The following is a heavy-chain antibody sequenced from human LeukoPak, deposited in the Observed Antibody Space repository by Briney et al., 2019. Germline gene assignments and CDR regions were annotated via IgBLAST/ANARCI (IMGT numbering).Heavy chain of an antibody. Sequence: SETLSLTCTVSGGSISSSSYYWGWIRQPPGKGLEWIGYIYYSGSTNYNPSLKSRVTISVDTSKNQFSLKLSSVTAADTAVYYCARVIDYWGQGTLVTVSS. V-gene: IGHV4-61*05. CDR2: IYYSGST. J-gene: IGHJ4*02. CDR3: ARVIDY. CDR1: GGSISSSSYY.